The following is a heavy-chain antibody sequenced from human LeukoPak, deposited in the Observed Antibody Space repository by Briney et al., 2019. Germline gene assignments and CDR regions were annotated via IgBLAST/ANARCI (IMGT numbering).Heavy chain of an antibody. D-gene: IGHD6-6*01. CDR3: ASPPGAARDY. V-gene: IGHV3-7*01. Sequence: GGSLRLSCAASGFAFSSYWMSWVRQAPGKGLEWVANIKQGGSEKYYVDSVKGRFTISRDNAKNSLYLQMNSLRAEDTAVYYCASPPGAARDYWGQGTLVTVSS. CDR2: IKQGGSEK. J-gene: IGHJ4*02. CDR1: GFAFSSYW.